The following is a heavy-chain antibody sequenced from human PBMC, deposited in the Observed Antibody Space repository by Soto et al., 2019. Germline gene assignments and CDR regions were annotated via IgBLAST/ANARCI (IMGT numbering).Heavy chain of an antibody. Sequence: QVQLVQSGAEVKKPGSSVKVSCKASGGTFSSYAISWVRQAPGQGLEWMGGIIPIFGTGNYAQKFQGRVMITAAEPTSTAYMELSSLRSEDTAVYYCARVTGTTVTTHWFDPWGQGTLVTVSS. CDR1: GGTFSSYA. V-gene: IGHV1-69*01. CDR3: ARVTGTTVTTHWFDP. CDR2: IIPIFGTG. J-gene: IGHJ5*02. D-gene: IGHD4-17*01.